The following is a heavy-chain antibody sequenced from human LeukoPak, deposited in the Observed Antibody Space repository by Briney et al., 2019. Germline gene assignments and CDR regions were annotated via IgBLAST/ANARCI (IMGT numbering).Heavy chain of an antibody. CDR3: VRVPGSNWFYYFDY. Sequence: PGGSLRPSCAASGFTFSNYWMHWVRQAPGKGLAWVSRINTDGSSTTYADSVKGRFTISRDNAKNTLYLQMNSLRAEDTAVYFCVRVPGSNWFYYFDYWGQGALVTVSS. V-gene: IGHV3-74*01. J-gene: IGHJ4*02. CDR2: INTDGSST. CDR1: GFTFSNYW. D-gene: IGHD6-13*01.